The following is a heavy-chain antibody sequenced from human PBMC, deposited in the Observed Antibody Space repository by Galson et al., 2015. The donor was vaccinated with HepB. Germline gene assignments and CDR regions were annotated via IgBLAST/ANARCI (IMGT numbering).Heavy chain of an antibody. CDR2: ISGSGGST. V-gene: IGHV3-23*01. CDR1: GFTFSSYA. CDR3: AKELEMATIPGLVDAFDI. Sequence: SLRLSCAASGFTFSSYAMSWVRQAPGKGLEWVSAISGSGGSTYYADSVKGRFTISRDNSKNTLYLQMNSLRAEDTAVYYCAKELEMATIPGLVDAFDIWGQGTMVTVSS. J-gene: IGHJ3*02. D-gene: IGHD5-24*01.